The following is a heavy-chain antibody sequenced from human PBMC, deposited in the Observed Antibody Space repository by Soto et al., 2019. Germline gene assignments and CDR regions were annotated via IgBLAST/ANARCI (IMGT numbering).Heavy chain of an antibody. CDR3: ARVAFLGDFSLFLGYQYYGMDL. CDR2: ISYDGRQR. V-gene: IGHV3-30*04. Sequence: QLVESGGGVVQPGRPLRLSCVASGFTFSDDSMHWVRQSPGMGLEWVSVISYDGRQRHYAESVMGRLTISRDNSKNTLYLQFNSLRLADTASYYCARVAFLGDFSLFLGYQYYGMDLWGQGTTVIVSS. CDR1: GFTFSDDS. D-gene: IGHD3-16*02. J-gene: IGHJ6*02.